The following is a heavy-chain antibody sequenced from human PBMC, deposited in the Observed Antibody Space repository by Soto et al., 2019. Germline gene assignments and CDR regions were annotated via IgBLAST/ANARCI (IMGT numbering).Heavy chain of an antibody. Sequence: EVQLVESGGGLVQPGGSLRLSCAASGFTFSSYSMNWVRQAPGKGLEWVSYISSSSSTIYYADSVKGRFTISRDNAKNSLYLQMNSLRAEDTAVYYCARDLTVTRDSPIDYWGQGTLVTVSS. CDR1: GFTFSSYS. V-gene: IGHV3-48*01. CDR2: ISSSSSTI. CDR3: ARDLTVTRDSPIDY. J-gene: IGHJ4*02. D-gene: IGHD4-17*01.